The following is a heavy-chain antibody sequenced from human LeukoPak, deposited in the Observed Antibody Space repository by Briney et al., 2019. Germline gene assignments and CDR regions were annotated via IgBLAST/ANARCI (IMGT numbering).Heavy chain of an antibody. CDR3: ARDRLLYYYDSGPTGHFQH. CDR1: GFTFSSYW. D-gene: IGHD3-22*01. J-gene: IGHJ1*01. Sequence: GGSLRLSCAASGFTFSSYWMSWVRQAPGKGLKWVANIKQDGSEKYYVDSVKGRFTISRDNAKNSLYLQMSSLRADDTAVYYCARDRLLYYYDSGPTGHFQHWGQGTLVTV. V-gene: IGHV3-7*01. CDR2: IKQDGSEK.